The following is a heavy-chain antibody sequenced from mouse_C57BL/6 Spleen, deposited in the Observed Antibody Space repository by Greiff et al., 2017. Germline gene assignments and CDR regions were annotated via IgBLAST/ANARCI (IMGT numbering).Heavy chain of an antibody. D-gene: IGHD1-1*01. Sequence: VKLMESGPGLVQPSQSLSITCTVSGFSLTSYGVHWVRQSPGKGLEWLGVIWSGGSTDYNAAFISRLSISKDNSKSQVFFKMNSLQADDTAIYYCASYYYGRDAMDYWGQGTSVTVSS. CDR1: GFSLTSYG. CDR2: IWSGGST. V-gene: IGHV2-2*01. CDR3: ASYYYGRDAMDY. J-gene: IGHJ4*01.